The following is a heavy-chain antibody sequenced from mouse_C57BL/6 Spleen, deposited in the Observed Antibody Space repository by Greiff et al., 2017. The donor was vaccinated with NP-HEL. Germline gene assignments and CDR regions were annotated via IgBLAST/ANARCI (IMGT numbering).Heavy chain of an antibody. V-gene: IGHV2-5*01. CDR2: IWRGGST. Sequence: VQLQQSGPGLVQPSQSLSITCTISGFSLTSFGVHWVRQSPGKGLEWLGVIWRGGSTDYNAAFMSRLSITKDNSKSQVFFKMNSLQADDTAIYYCAKPSYYDYGWFDYWGQGTTLTVSS. J-gene: IGHJ2*01. CDR1: GFSLTSFG. CDR3: AKPSYYDYGWFDY. D-gene: IGHD2-4*01.